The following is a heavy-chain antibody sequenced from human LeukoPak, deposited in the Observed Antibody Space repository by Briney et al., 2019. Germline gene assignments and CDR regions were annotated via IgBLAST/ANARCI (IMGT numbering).Heavy chain of an antibody. D-gene: IGHD3-10*01. J-gene: IGHJ4*02. V-gene: IGHV3-21*01. CDR2: ISSSSSYI. Sequence: GGSLRLSCAASGFTFSSYSMNWVRQTPGKGLEWVSSISSSSSYIYYADSVKGRFTISRDNAKNSLYLQMNSLRAEDTAVYYCARAGGGAQPFDYWGQGTLVNVSS. CDR3: ARAGGGAQPFDY. CDR1: GFTFSSYS.